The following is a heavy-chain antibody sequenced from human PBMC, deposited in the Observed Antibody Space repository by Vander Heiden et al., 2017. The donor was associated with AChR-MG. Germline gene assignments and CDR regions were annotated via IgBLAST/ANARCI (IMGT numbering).Heavy chain of an antibody. V-gene: IGHV4-30-4*01. D-gene: IGHD6-13*01. CDR1: GGSISSGDYY. J-gene: IGHJ4*02. CDR3: ARDITPSGSSWHPTIDY. Sequence: QVQLQESGPGLVKPSQTLSLTCTVSGGSISSGDYYWSWIRQPPGKGLEGIGYIYYSGSTYYNPSLKSRVTISVDTSKNQFSLKLSSVTAADTAVYYCARDITPSGSSWHPTIDYWGQGTLVTVSS. CDR2: IYYSGST.